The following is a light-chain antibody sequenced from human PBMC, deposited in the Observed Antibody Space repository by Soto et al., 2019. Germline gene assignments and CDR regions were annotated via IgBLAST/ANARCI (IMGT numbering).Light chain of an antibody. J-gene: IGLJ2*01. CDR3: VSWDTSLRVVF. Sequence: TQPPSVSAAPGQTVTISCSGSDSNIGLNYISWFQQLPGTAPKLLIYDTGERPSGIPDRFSGSKSGTSATLGITGLQTGDEADYYCVSWDTSLRVVFFGGGTKLTVL. CDR2: DTG. V-gene: IGLV1-51*01. CDR1: DSNIGLNY.